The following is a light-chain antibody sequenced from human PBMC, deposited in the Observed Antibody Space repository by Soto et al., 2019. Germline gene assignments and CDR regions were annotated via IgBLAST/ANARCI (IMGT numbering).Light chain of an antibody. CDR3: QQVDSYPFT. CDR2: GAS. CDR1: QSVSSN. J-gene: IGKJ5*01. V-gene: IGKV3-15*01. Sequence: VMTQSPATLSLSPVEIATLSCRASQSVSSNLAWYQQKPGQAPRLLIYGASTRATGIPARFSGNGSGTEFTLTINSLQPEDFATYYCQQVDSYPFTFGQGTRLEI.